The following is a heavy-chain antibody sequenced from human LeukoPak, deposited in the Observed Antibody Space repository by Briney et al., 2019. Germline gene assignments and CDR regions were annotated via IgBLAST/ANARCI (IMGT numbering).Heavy chain of an antibody. CDR1: GYTFTSYA. D-gene: IGHD3-10*01. V-gene: IGHV7-4-1*02. CDR2: INTNTGNP. Sequence: ASVKVSCKASGYTFTSYAMNWVRQAPGQGLEWMGWINTNTGNPTYAQGFTGRFVFSLDTSVSTAYLQISSLKAEDTAVYYCARDRRETMVRGVIITPSLSGYYYGMDVWGQGTTVTVSS. J-gene: IGHJ6*02. CDR3: ARDRRETMVRGVIITPSLSGYYYGMDV.